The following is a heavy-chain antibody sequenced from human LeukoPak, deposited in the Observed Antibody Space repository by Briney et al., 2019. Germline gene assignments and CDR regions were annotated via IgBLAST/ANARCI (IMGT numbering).Heavy chain of an antibody. CDR2: SHNSGGI. CDR1: GGCLRGYY. Sequence: SETLSLTCAVSGGCLRGYYWSWIHQPPGEGLEWIGESHNSGGINYNPSLKKRVTISLDTPKNQASLNVTSLTAADTAVDYCARDVTWPGAVRGYDYHYMDAWGTGTTVIVSS. D-gene: IGHD2-21*02. J-gene: IGHJ6*03. CDR3: ARDVTWPGAVRGYDYHYMDA. V-gene: IGHV4-34*01.